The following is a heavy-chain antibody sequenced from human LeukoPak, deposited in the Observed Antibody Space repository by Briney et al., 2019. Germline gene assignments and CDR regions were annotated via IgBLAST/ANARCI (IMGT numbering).Heavy chain of an antibody. J-gene: IGHJ2*01. CDR2: ISYDGSNK. CDR3: ARDYKLHSRYFDL. Sequence: GRSLRLSCAASGFTFSRYGMHWVRQAPGKGLEWVAVISYDGSNKFFADSVKGRFTISRDNAKNSLYLQMNSLRAEDTAVYYCARDYKLHSRYFDLWGRGTLVTVSS. V-gene: IGHV3-30*03. CDR1: GFTFSRYG. D-gene: IGHD1-7*01.